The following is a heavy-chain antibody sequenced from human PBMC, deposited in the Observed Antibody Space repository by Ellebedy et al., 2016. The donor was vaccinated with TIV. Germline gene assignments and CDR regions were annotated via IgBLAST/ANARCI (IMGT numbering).Heavy chain of an antibody. Sequence: GESLKISXAASGFTFSSYAMSWVRQAPGKGLEWVSAISGSGGSTYYADSVKGRFTISRDNSKNTLYLQMNSLRAEDTAVYYCAKDSWTTAMEELDYWGQGTLVTVSS. CDR3: AKDSWTTAMEELDY. CDR2: ISGSGGST. J-gene: IGHJ4*02. V-gene: IGHV3-23*01. D-gene: IGHD5-18*01. CDR1: GFTFSSYA.